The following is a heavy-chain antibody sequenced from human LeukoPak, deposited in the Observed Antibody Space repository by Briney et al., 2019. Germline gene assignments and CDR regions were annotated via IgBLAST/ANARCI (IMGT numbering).Heavy chain of an antibody. J-gene: IGHJ4*02. CDR1: EFTFSDYY. CDR3: ARESVGLSDFWSGYYDY. V-gene: IGHV3-11*04. Sequence: GGSLRLSCEASEFTFSDYYMSWIRQAPGKGLEWVSYISSSGSTIYYADSVKGRFTISRDNAKNSLYLQMNSLRAEDTAVYYCARESVGLSDFWSGYYDYWGQGTLVTVSS. CDR2: ISSSGSTI. D-gene: IGHD3-3*01.